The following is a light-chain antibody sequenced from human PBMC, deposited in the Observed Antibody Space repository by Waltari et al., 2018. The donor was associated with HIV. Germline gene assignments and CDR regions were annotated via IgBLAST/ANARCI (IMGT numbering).Light chain of an antibody. V-gene: IGLV1-44*01. CDR1: RSNIGSNT. J-gene: IGLJ3*02. CDR3: STWDDSLNGWV. Sequence: QSVLTQPPSASGTPGQRVTISCSGDRSNIGSNTVNWYRHLPGTSPQLLMSGNNQRPSGVPDRFSGSKSGTSASLAISGLQSEDEGDYYCSTWDDSLNGWVFGGGTKLTVL. CDR2: GNN.